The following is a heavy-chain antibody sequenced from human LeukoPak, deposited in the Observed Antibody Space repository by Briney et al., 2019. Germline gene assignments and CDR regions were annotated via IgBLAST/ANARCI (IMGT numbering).Heavy chain of an antibody. D-gene: IGHD3-3*01. CDR3: AKDLTYYDFWSGYYI. V-gene: IGHV3-23*01. J-gene: IGHJ4*02. CDR1: GFTFSSYA. Sequence: GGSLRLSCAASGFTFSSYAMSWVRQAPGKGLEWVSAISGSGGSTYYADSVKGRFTISRDNSKSTLYLQMNSLRAEDTAVYYCAKDLTYYDFWSGYYIWGQGTLVTVSS. CDR2: ISGSGGST.